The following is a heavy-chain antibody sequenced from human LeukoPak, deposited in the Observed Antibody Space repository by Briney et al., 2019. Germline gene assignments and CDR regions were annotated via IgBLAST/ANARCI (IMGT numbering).Heavy chain of an antibody. Sequence: ASVKVSCKVSGYTLTELSMHWVRQAPGKGLEWMGGFDPEDGETIYAQKLQGRVTMTTDTSTSTAYMELRSLRSDDTAVYYCARGDGGSLFDYWGQGTLVTVSS. D-gene: IGHD1-26*01. J-gene: IGHJ4*02. V-gene: IGHV1-24*01. CDR2: FDPEDGET. CDR3: ARGDGGSLFDY. CDR1: GYTLTELS.